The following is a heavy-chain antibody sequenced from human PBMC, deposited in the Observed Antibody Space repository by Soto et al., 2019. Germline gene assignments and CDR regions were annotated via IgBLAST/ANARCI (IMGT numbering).Heavy chain of an antibody. J-gene: IGHJ1*01. V-gene: IGHV3-30-3*02. D-gene: IGHD1-1*01. CDR1: VFTCSSYA. Sequence: WWSLRLSCLVSVFTCSSYALHWVRQAPGKGLEWVALISNDGMNTFYADSVKGRMTVSRDKAEKTMYLQMNSLTAEDTAVYYCAKGLRFMEHWGQGTVVTVSS. CDR2: ISNDGMNT. CDR3: AKGLRFMEH.